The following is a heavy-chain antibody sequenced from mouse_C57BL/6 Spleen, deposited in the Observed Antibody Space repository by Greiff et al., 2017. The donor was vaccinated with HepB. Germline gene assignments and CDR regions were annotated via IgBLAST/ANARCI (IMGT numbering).Heavy chain of an antibody. Sequence: VKLVESGAELARPGASVKLSCKASGYTFTSYGISWVKQRTGQGLEWIGEIYPRSGNTYYNEKFKGKATLTADKSSSTAYMELRSLTSEDSAVYFCARHSSGYGYWGQGTTLTVSS. CDR3: ARHSSGYGY. D-gene: IGHD3-2*02. J-gene: IGHJ2*01. V-gene: IGHV1-81*01. CDR1: GYTFTSYG. CDR2: IYPRSGNT.